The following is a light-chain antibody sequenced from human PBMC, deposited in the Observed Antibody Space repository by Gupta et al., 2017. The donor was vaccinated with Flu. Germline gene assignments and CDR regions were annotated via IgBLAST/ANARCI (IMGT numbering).Light chain of an antibody. Sequence: ERVTLSCKSSQSVSTILALYQQKSGQAPRLLIDAASPWATDIPARFSGTASGTEVTLTISSLQSEDFALYFCQQYYSWPPFTFGGGTKVEI. V-gene: IGKV3-15*01. CDR2: AAS. CDR1: QSVSTI. CDR3: QQYYSWPPFT. J-gene: IGKJ4*01.